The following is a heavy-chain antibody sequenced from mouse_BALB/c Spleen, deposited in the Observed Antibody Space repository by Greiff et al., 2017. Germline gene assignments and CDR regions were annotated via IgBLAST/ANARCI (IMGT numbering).Heavy chain of an antibody. D-gene: IGHD1-1*01. CDR3: ARDEDYYGSRGGYFDY. J-gene: IGHJ2*01. Sequence: QVQLQQSGAELVKPGASVKLSCKASGYTFTSYWMHWVKQRPGQGLEWIGEINPSNGRTNYNEKFKSKATLTVDKSSSTAYMQLSSLTSEDSAVYYCARDEDYYGSRGGYFDYWGQGTTLTVSS. CDR2: INPSNGRT. V-gene: IGHV1S81*02. CDR1: GYTFTSYW.